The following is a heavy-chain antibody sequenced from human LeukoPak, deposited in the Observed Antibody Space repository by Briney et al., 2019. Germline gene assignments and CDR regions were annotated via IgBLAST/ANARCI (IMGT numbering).Heavy chain of an antibody. J-gene: IGHJ4*02. Sequence: GGSLRLSCAAPGFTFSNAWMSWVRQAPGKGLEWVGRIKSKTDGGTTDYAAPVKGRFTISRDDSKNTLYLQMNSLRAEDTAVYYCAKVGYSGYDWGWYFDYWGQGALVTVPS. CDR1: GFTFSNAW. V-gene: IGHV3-15*01. D-gene: IGHD5-12*01. CDR2: IKSKTDGGTT. CDR3: AKVGYSGYDWGWYFDY.